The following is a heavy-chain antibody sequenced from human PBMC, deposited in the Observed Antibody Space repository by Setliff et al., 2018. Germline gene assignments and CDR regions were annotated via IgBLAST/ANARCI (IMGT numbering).Heavy chain of an antibody. V-gene: IGHV3-23*01. J-gene: IGHJ4*01. D-gene: IGHD1-26*01. Sequence: HPGGSLRLSCAASGFTFSNYAMSWVRQTPGKGLEWVSAISGSGGTTYYTDSVKGRFTISRDSSKSTLYLQMNSLRAEDTAIHYCVKGGDSGSYFTHWGRGTPVTVSS. CDR2: ISGSGGTT. CDR3: VKGGDSGSYFTH. CDR1: GFTFSNYA.